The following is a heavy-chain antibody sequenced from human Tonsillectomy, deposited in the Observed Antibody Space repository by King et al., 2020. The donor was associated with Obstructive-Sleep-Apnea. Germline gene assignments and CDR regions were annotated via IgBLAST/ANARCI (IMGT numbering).Heavy chain of an antibody. Sequence: VQLVESGGGVVRPGGSLRLSCAASGFTFDDYGMSWVRQAPGKGLEWVSGINWNGGSTGYADSVKGRFTISRDNAKNSLYLQMNSLRAEDTALYHCARNIEGVMVRGTKRPYYYYGMDVWGQGTTVTVSS. J-gene: IGHJ6*02. CDR2: INWNGGST. V-gene: IGHV3-20*01. CDR3: ARNIEGVMVRGTKRPYYYYGMDV. CDR1: GFTFDDYG. D-gene: IGHD3-10*01.